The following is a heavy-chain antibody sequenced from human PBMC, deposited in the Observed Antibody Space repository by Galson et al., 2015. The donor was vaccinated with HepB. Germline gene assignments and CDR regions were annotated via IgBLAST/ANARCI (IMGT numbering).Heavy chain of an antibody. J-gene: IGHJ4*02. D-gene: IGHD5-18*01. CDR1: GGTFSSYA. V-gene: IGHV1-69*13. CDR3: ASPTWIQGVGFDY. Sequence: QSGAEVKKPGASVKVSCKASGGTFSSYAISWVRQAPGQGLEWMGGIIPIFGTANYTQKFQGRVTITADESTSTAYMELSSLRSEDAVVYYCASPTWIQGVGFDYWGQGTLVTVSS. CDR2: IIPIFGTA.